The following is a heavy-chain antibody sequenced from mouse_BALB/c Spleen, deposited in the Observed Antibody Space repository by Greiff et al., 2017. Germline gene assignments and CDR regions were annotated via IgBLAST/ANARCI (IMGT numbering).Heavy chain of an antibody. J-gene: IGHJ4*01. CDR1: GFDFSRYW. Sequence: EVKLMESGGGLVQPGGSLKLSCAASGFDFSRYWMSWVRQAPGKGLEWIGEINPDSSTINYTPSLKDKFIISRDKANNTLYLQMSKVRSEDTALYYCARHLLIGNAMDYWGQGTSVTVSS. V-gene: IGHV4-1*02. CDR2: INPDSSTI. CDR3: ARHLLIGNAMDY. D-gene: IGHD2-1*01.